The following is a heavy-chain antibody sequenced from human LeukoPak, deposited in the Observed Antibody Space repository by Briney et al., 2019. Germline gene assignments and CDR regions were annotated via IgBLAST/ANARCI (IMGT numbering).Heavy chain of an antibody. J-gene: IGHJ4*02. CDR2: INHSGST. CDR1: GFTFSSYA. D-gene: IGHD3-10*01. V-gene: IGHV4-34*01. Sequence: LRLSCAASGFTFSSYAMHWVRQPPGKGLEWIGEINHSGSTNYNPSLKSRVTISVDTSKNQFSLKLSSVTAADTAVYYCASGLSFDYWGQGTLVTVSS. CDR3: ASGLSFDY.